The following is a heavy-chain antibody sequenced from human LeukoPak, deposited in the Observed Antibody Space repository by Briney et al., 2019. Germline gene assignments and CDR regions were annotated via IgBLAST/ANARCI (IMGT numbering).Heavy chain of an antibody. D-gene: IGHD3-3*01. Sequence: SETLSLTCAVYGGSFSGYYWSWIRQPPGKGLEWIGEINHSGSTNYNPSLKSRVTISVDTSKNQFSLKLSSVTAADTAVYYCARGRYYDFWSGYRLGDYYYGMDVWGQGTTVTVSS. CDR1: GGSFSGYY. J-gene: IGHJ6*02. V-gene: IGHV4-34*01. CDR2: INHSGST. CDR3: ARGRYYDFWSGYRLGDYYYGMDV.